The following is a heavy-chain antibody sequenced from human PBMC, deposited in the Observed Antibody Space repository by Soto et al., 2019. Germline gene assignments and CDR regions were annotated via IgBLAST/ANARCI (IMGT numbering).Heavy chain of an antibody. D-gene: IGHD6-19*01. CDR2: ISGSGGST. J-gene: IGHJ6*02. V-gene: IGHV3-23*01. CDR1: GFTFSSYA. Sequence: GGSLRLSCAASGFTFSSYAMSWVRQAPGKGLEWVSAISGSGGSTYYADSVKGRFTISRDNSENTLYLQMNSLRAEDTAVYYCARDNSVAVAGTGYLYGMDVWGQGTTVTVSS. CDR3: ARDNSVAVAGTGYLYGMDV.